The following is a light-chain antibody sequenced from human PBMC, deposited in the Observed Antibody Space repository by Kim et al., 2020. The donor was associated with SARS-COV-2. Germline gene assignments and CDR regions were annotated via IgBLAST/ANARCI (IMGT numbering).Light chain of an antibody. V-gene: IGKV3-20*01. CDR2: GAS. CDR3: QQSGEG. CDR1: QSISSSY. Sequence: LSLSPGERATLSCRASQSISSSYLAWYQQKPGQAPRLLVYGASTRATGIPDRFSGSGSGTDFTLTISRLEPEDFAVYYCQQSGEGFGQGTKVDIK. J-gene: IGKJ2*03.